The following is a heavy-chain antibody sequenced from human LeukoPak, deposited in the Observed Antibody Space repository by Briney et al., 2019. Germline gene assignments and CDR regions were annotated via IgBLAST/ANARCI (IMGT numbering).Heavy chain of an antibody. J-gene: IGHJ4*02. V-gene: IGHV1-46*01. Sequence: GASVKVSCKASGYTFSSHYMHWVRQAPGQGLEWMGIINPRGGGTSYAQKFQGRVTMTRDMSTSTVYMELSSLRSEDTAVYYCARAVTILGVAIPAYWGQGTLVTVSS. CDR3: ARAVTILGVAIPAY. CDR1: GYTFSSHY. CDR2: INPRGGGT. D-gene: IGHD3-3*01.